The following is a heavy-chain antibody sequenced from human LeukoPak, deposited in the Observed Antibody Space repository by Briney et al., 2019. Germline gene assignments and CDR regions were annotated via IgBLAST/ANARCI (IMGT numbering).Heavy chain of an antibody. CDR3: ARDRGGGTYYNFDY. CDR1: GFTFTSYV. CDR2: ISYDGSNK. Sequence: PGGSLRLSCAASGFTFTSYVMHWVRQAPGKGLQWVALISYDGSNKYYADSVKGRFTISRDNSKNTLYLQMSGLRAEDTAVYYCARDRGGGTYYNFDYWGQGTLVTVSS. D-gene: IGHD1-26*01. J-gene: IGHJ4*02. V-gene: IGHV3-30*03.